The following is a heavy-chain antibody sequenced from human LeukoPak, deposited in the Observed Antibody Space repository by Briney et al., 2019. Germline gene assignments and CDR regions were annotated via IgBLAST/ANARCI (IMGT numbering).Heavy chain of an antibody. V-gene: IGHV1-69*05. Sequence: GASVKVSCKASGGTFSSYAISWVRQAPGQGLEWMGGIIPIFGTANYAQKFQGRVTITTDESTSTAYMELSSLRSEDTAVYYCSRAPATVTPSFDIWGQGTMVTVSP. CDR2: IIPIFGTA. J-gene: IGHJ3*02. D-gene: IGHD4-17*01. CDR1: GGTFSSYA. CDR3: SRAPATVTPSFDI.